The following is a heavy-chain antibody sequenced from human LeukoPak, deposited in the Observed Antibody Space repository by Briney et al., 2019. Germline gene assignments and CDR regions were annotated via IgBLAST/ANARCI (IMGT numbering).Heavy chain of an antibody. V-gene: IGHV3-30*03. CDR1: GFTFSNFG. CDR3: ARLNYDFWSGIWEGYYMDV. D-gene: IGHD3-3*01. J-gene: IGHJ6*03. Sequence: PGGSLRLSCTASGFTFSNFGIHWVRQAPGKGLEWVAVVSYDGSHKFYADSVKGRFTISRDGSKNTVFLQMNSLTTEDTAVYYCARLNYDFWSGIWEGYYMDVWGKGTTVTVSS. CDR2: VSYDGSHK.